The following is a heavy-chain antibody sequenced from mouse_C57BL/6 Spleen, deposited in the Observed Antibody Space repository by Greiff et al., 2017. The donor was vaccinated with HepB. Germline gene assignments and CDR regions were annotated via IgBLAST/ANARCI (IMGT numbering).Heavy chain of an antibody. V-gene: IGHV1-82*01. Sequence: QVQLQQSGPELVKPGASVKICCKASGYAFSSSWMNWVKQRPGKGLEWIGRIYPGDGDTNYNGKFKGKATLTADKSSSTAYMQLSSLTSEDSAVYFCAGAAQARYFDYWGQGTTLTVSS. CDR2: IYPGDGDT. J-gene: IGHJ2*01. D-gene: IGHD3-2*02. CDR1: GYAFSSSW. CDR3: AGAAQARYFDY.